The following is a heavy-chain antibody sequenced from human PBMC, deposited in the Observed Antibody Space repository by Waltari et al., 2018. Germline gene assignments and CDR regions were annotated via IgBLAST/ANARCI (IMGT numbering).Heavy chain of an antibody. V-gene: IGHV3-48*01. CDR2: IGLGGGPV. Sequence: EVQLVESGGGLVQPGGSLRLSCAASGFTFSGFSMHWVRQGPGKGLEWISYIGLGGGPVHYADSVKGRFTIFRDNDKNSLYLEMNSLRAEDTGLYYCARGSAAGIASWGQGTLVTVSS. J-gene: IGHJ5*01. CDR1: GFTFSGFS. D-gene: IGHD6-13*01. CDR3: ARGSAAGIAS.